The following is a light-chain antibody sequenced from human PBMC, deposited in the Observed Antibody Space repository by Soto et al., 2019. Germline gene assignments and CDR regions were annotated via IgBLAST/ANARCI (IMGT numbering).Light chain of an antibody. CDR3: QQYGSSPKT. V-gene: IGKV3D-20*01. Sequence: DILLTQSPGTLSLSPGERSTLSCRAIQSVSSSYLAWYQQKPGLAPRLLIYDASSRATGIPDRFSGSGSGTDFTLTISRLEPEDFAVYYCQQYGSSPKTFGQGTKVDIK. CDR2: DAS. CDR1: QSVSSSY. J-gene: IGKJ1*01.